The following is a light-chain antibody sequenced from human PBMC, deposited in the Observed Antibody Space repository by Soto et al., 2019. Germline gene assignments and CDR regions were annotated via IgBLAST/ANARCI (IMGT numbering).Light chain of an antibody. CDR2: LGS. Sequence: DVVMTQSPLSLPVTPGEPASISCRSSQSLLYSNGYNYLDWYLQKPGQSPQLLIYLGSNRASGVPDRFSGSGSGTDFTLKISRVEAEDVGVYYCMQALHTPRTFGQGTKVELK. CDR1: QSLLYSNGYNY. V-gene: IGKV2-28*01. CDR3: MQALHTPRT. J-gene: IGKJ1*01.